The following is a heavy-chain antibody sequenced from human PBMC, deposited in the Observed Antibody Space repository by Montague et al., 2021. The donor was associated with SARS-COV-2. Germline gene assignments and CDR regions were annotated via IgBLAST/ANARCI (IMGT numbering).Heavy chain of an antibody. V-gene: IGHV2-70*01. J-gene: IGHJ6*02. CDR3: ARIYYGILGSYYYGMDV. Sequence: PALVKPRQTLTLTCTFSGFSLSTSGMCVSWIRQPPGKALEWLALIDWDDDKYYSTSLKTRLTISKDTSKNQVVLTMTNMDPVDTATYYCARIYYGILGSYYYGMDVWGQGTTVTVSS. CDR1: GFSLSTSGMC. D-gene: IGHD3-10*01. CDR2: IDWDDDK.